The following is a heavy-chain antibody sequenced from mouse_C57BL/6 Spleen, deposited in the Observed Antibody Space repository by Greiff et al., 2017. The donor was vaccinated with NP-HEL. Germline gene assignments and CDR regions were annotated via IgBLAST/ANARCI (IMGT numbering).Heavy chain of an antibody. J-gene: IGHJ3*01. Sequence: EVMLVESGGGLVKPGGSLKLSCAASGFTFSDYGMHWVRQAPEKGLEWVAYISSGSSTIYYADTVKGRFTISRDNAKNTLFLQMTSLRSEDTAMYYCARPIYSNYVAWFAYWGQGTLVTVSA. V-gene: IGHV5-17*01. D-gene: IGHD2-5*01. CDR3: ARPIYSNYVAWFAY. CDR2: ISSGSSTI. CDR1: GFTFSDYG.